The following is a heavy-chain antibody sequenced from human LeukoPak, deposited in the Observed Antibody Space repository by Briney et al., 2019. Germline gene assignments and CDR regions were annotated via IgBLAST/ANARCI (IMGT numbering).Heavy chain of an antibody. CDR2: INPDSGGT. Sequence: ASVKVSCKASGYTFTGYYIHWVRQAPRQGLEWMGWINPDSGGTNSAQNFQGRVTMTRDTSISTAYMELNRLRSDDTAVYYCARDTVVMSTPYYYYYGMDVWGQGTTVTVSS. CDR3: ARDTVVMSTPYYYYYGMDV. CDR1: GYTFTGYY. V-gene: IGHV1-2*02. D-gene: IGHD4-23*01. J-gene: IGHJ6*02.